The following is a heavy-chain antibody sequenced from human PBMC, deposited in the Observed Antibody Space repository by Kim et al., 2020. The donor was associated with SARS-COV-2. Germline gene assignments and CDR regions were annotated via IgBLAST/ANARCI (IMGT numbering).Heavy chain of an antibody. J-gene: IGHJ4*02. CDR3: ARGFSGSYDY. V-gene: IGHV3-66*01. D-gene: IGHD1-26*01. CDR2: ST. Sequence: STYYADSVKGRFTISRDNSKNTLYIQMNSLRAEDTAVYYCARGFSGSYDYWGQGTLVTVSS.